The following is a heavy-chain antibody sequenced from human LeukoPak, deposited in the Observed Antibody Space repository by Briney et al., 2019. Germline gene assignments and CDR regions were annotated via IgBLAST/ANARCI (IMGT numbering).Heavy chain of an antibody. CDR3: ARDGAAADDYFDY. Sequence: SETLSLTCTVSGGSISSSSYYWGWIRQPPGKGLEWIGSMYYSGSTYYNPSLKSRVTISVDTSKNQFSLKLSSVTAADTAVYYCARDGAAADDYFDYWGQGTLVTVSS. J-gene: IGHJ4*02. V-gene: IGHV4-39*07. CDR1: GGSISSSSYY. CDR2: MYYSGST. D-gene: IGHD6-13*01.